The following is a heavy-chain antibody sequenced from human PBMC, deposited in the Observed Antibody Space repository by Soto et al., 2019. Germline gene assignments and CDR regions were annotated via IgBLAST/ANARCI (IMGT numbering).Heavy chain of an antibody. Sequence: QVQLVQSGAEVKKPGSSVKVSCKASGGTFSSYSINWGLQAPGQGLEWMGEIIPIFGTANYAQKFQGRVTITADESTSTAYMELSSLRSEDTAVYYCARDGGRHSGGIDYWGQGTLVTVSS. CDR3: ARDGGRHSGGIDY. D-gene: IGHD1-26*01. CDR2: IIPIFGTA. V-gene: IGHV1-69*01. CDR1: GGTFSSYS. J-gene: IGHJ4*02.